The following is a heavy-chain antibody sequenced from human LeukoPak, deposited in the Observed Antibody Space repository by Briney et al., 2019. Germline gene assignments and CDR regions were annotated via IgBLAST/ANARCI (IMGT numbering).Heavy chain of an antibody. J-gene: IGHJ4*02. V-gene: IGHV3-21*01. Sequence: KPGGSLRLSCAAPGFAFSSYSMNWVRQAPGRGLEWVSSISSSSSYIYYADSVKGRFTISRDNAKNSLYLQMNSLSAEDTAVYYCARFLGSLLDYWGQGTLVTVSS. D-gene: IGHD3-16*01. CDR3: ARFLGSLLDY. CDR2: ISSSSSYI. CDR1: GFAFSSYS.